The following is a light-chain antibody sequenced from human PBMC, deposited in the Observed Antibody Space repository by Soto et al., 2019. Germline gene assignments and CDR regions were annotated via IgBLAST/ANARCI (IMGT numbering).Light chain of an antibody. V-gene: IGLV2-14*01. CDR2: DVS. Sequence: QSALTQPDSVSGSPGQSITISCTGTSSDVGGYNYVSWYQQHPGKAPKLMIYDVSNRPSGVSNRFSGSKSGNTASLTISGLQAEDEADYYCSSYTCSSTPLYGFGTGTKVTVL. CDR1: SSDVGGYNY. J-gene: IGLJ1*01. CDR3: SSYTCSSTPLYG.